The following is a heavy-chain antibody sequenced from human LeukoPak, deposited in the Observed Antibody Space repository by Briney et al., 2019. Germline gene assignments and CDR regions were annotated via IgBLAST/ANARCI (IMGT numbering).Heavy chain of an antibody. CDR1: GFTFSSYA. CDR2: ISGSGGST. Sequence: GGSLRLSCAASGFTFSSYAMSWVRQAPGKGLEWVSAISGSGGSTYYADSVKGRFTISRDNSKNTMYLQMNSLRAEDTAVYCCAKDHSSWYYFDYWGQGTLVTVSS. V-gene: IGHV3-23*01. CDR3: AKDHSSWYYFDY. J-gene: IGHJ4*02. D-gene: IGHD6-13*01.